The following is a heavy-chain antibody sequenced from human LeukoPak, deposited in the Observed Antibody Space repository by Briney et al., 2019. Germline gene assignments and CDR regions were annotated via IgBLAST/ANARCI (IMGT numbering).Heavy chain of an antibody. CDR1: GFTFSSYS. D-gene: IGHD3-10*01. V-gene: IGHV3-20*04. J-gene: IGHJ4*02. CDR2: INWNGGST. CDR3: ARPGGYFDY. Sequence: PGGSLRLSCAASGFTFSSYSMNWVRQAPGKGLEWVSGINWNGGSTGYADSVKGRFTISRDNAKNSLYLQMNSLRAEDTALYYCARPGGYFDYWGQGTLVTVSS.